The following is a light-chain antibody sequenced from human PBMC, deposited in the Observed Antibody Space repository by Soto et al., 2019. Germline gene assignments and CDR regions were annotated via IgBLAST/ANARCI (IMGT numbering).Light chain of an antibody. CDR3: QQYDNLPFT. V-gene: IGKV1-33*01. CDR2: DVS. Sequence: DIQMTQSPSSLSASVGDRVTITCQASQDISNYLNWYQQKPGKAPNLLIYDVSNLETGVSSRFSGSGSGTDFTFTISNLQPEDIATYYCQQYDNLPFTFGPGTQVDIK. J-gene: IGKJ3*01. CDR1: QDISNY.